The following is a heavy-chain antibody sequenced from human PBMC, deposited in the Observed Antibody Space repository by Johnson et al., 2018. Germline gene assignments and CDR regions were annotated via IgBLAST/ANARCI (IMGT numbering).Heavy chain of an antibody. J-gene: IGHJ6*02. CDR2: IIPIFGTA. CDR3: ARARTYSSSLHYYYAMDV. Sequence: QVQLVESGAEVKKPGSSVKVSCKASGGTLSSYAISWVRQAPGQGLEWMGGIIPIFGTANYAQKFQGRVTITADESTSTAYMELSSLTSEDTAVYYCARARTYSSSLHYYYAMDVWGQGTTVTVSS. V-gene: IGHV1-69*01. D-gene: IGHD6-6*01. CDR1: GGTLSSYA.